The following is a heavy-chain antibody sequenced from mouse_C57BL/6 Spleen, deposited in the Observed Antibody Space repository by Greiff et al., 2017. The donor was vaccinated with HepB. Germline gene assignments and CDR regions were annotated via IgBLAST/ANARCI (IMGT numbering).Heavy chain of an antibody. J-gene: IGHJ3*01. D-gene: IGHD1-1*01. V-gene: IGHV1-54*01. CDR1: GYAFTNYL. CDR2: INPGSGGT. CDR3: ARTYYYGRP. Sequence: QVQLQQSGAELVRPGTSVKVSCKASGYAFTNYLIEWVKQRPGQGLEWIGVINPGSGGTNYNEKFKGKATLTADKSSSTAYMQLSSLTSEDSAVYFCARTYYYGRPWGQGTLVTVSA.